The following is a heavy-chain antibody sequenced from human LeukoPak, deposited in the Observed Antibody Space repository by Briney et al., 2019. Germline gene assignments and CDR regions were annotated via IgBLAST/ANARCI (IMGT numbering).Heavy chain of an antibody. CDR1: GYTFTRYY. V-gene: IGHV1-46*01. D-gene: IGHD7-27*01. J-gene: IGHJ4*02. CDR2: INPSGGST. CDR3: ARELSGGYFDY. Sequence: ASVKVSCKASGYTFTRYYMHWVRQAPGQGLEWMGIINPSGGSTSYAQKFQGRVTMTRDTSTSTVYMELSSLTSEDTAVYYCARELSGGYFDYWGQGTLVTVSS.